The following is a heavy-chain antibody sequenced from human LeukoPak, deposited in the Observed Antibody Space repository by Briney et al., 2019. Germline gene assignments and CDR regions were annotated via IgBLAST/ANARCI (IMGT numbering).Heavy chain of an antibody. Sequence: PGGSLRLSCAASGFTFSSYEMNWVRQAPGKGLEWVSYISSSGSTIYYADSVKGRSTISRDNAKNSLYLQMNSLRAEDTAVYYCARETRTTYYYGMDVWGQGTTVTVSS. CDR1: GFTFSSYE. CDR3: ARETRTTYYYGMDV. CDR2: ISSSGSTI. D-gene: IGHD4-11*01. V-gene: IGHV3-48*03. J-gene: IGHJ6*02.